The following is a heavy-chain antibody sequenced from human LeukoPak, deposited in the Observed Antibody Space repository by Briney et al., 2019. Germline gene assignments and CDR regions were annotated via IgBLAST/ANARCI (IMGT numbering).Heavy chain of an antibody. J-gene: IGHJ4*02. CDR1: GFTFSNAW. D-gene: IGHD5-24*01. V-gene: IGHV3-15*01. CDR3: TTVERWLLRSSPY. CDR2: IKTKTDGGTT. Sequence: GGSLRLSCAASGFTFSNAWMSWVRQAPGKGLEWVGRIKTKTDGGTTDYAAPVKGRFTISRDDSKSTLYLQMNSLKTEDTAVYYCTTVERWLLRSSPYWGQGTLVTVSS.